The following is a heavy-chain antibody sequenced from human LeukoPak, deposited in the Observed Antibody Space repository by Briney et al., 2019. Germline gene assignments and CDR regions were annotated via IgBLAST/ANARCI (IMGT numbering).Heavy chain of an antibody. CDR3: ARARYCSGGSCWEEVDYFDY. J-gene: IGHJ4*02. CDR1: GYSFTSYW. Sequence: GESLQISCKGSGYSFTSYWIGWVRQLPGKGLEWMGIIYPGDSDTRYSPSFQGQVPISAAKSISTAYLQWSSLKASDTAMYYCARARYCSGGSCWEEVDYFDYWGQGTLATVSS. CDR2: IYPGDSDT. V-gene: IGHV5-51*01. D-gene: IGHD2-15*01.